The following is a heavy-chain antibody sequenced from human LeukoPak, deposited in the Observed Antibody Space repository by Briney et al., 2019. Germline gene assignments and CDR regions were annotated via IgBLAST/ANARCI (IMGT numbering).Heavy chain of an antibody. CDR2: IIPILGIA. CDR3: ARSLRDGYIPDY. J-gene: IGHJ4*02. CDR1: GGTFSSYT. V-gene: IGHV1-69*02. D-gene: IGHD5-24*01. Sequence: ASVKVSCKASGGTFSSYTISWVRQAPGQGLEWMGRIIPILGIANYAQKFQGRATITADKSTSTAYMELSSLRSEDTAVYYCARSLRDGYIPDYWGQGTLVTVSS.